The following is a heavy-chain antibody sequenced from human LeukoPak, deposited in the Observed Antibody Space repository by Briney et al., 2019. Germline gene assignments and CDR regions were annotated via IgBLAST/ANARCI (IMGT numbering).Heavy chain of an antibody. V-gene: IGHV1-69*13. Sequence: SVKVSCKASGYTFTSYGISWVRQAPGQGLEWMGGIIPIFGTANYAQKFQGRVTITADESTSTAYMELSSLRSEDTAVYYCASTDSIDYYDSSGYSNPFDYWGQGTLVTVSS. CDR2: IIPIFGTA. CDR3: ASTDSIDYYDSSGYSNPFDY. J-gene: IGHJ4*02. CDR1: GYTFTSYG. D-gene: IGHD3-22*01.